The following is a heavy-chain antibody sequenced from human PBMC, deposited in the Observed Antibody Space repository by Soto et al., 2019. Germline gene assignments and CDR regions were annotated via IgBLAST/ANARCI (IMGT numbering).Heavy chain of an antibody. D-gene: IGHD3-3*01. J-gene: IGHJ5*02. Sequence: PSETLSLTCTVSGGSVSSGSYYWSWIRQPPGKGLDWIVYIYYSGSTNYNPSLKSRVTISVDTSKNQFSLKLSSVTAADTAVYYCSRATGHYDFWSGYYIGWFDPWGQGTLVTVSS. V-gene: IGHV4-61*01. CDR1: GGSVSSGSYY. CDR2: IYYSGST. CDR3: SRATGHYDFWSGYYIGWFDP.